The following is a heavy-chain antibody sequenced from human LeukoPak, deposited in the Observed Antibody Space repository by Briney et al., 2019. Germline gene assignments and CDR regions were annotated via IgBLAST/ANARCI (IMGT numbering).Heavy chain of an antibody. CDR2: ISYDGSNK. V-gene: IGHV3-30*03. CDR3: TTSSWYCYYVMDV. J-gene: IGHJ6*02. CDR1: GFSFSSYG. Sequence: PGGSLRLSYAASGFSFSSYGMHWVRQGPGKGLEWVAVISYDGSNKYYADSVKGRFTISRDNSKNTLYLQMNSLRAEDTAVYYCTTSSWYCYYVMDVWGHGTTVMVSS. D-gene: IGHD6-13*01.